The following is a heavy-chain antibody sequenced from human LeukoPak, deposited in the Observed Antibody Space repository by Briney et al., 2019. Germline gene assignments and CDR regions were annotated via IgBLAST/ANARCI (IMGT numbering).Heavy chain of an antibody. V-gene: IGHV3-23*01. CDR2: ITDSGVST. CDR3: AKDGGGGSMITFGGVIVPTYYFDY. Sequence: TGGSLRLSCAASGFTFSSYAMSWVRQAPGKGLEWVSGITDSGVSTYYADSVKGRFTISRDNSKNTLYLQMNSLRAEDTAVYYCAKDGGGGSMITFGGVIVPTYYFDYWGQGTLVTVSS. CDR1: GFTFSSYA. J-gene: IGHJ4*02. D-gene: IGHD3-16*02.